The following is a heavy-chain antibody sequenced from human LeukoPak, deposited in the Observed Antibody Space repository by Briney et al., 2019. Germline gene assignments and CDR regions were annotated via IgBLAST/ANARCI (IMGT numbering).Heavy chain of an antibody. D-gene: IGHD3-22*01. CDR2: IYYGGSN. V-gene: IGHV4-59*08. CDR1: GGSFSSYY. J-gene: IGHJ3*02. CDR3: ARQGDDSSGLGAFDI. Sequence: SETLSLTCTVSGGSFSSYYWSWIRQPPGKGLEWIGYIYYGGSNNYSPSLKSRVTISVDRSKNQFSLRLSSVTAADTAVYYCARQGDDSSGLGAFDIWGQGTMVTVSS.